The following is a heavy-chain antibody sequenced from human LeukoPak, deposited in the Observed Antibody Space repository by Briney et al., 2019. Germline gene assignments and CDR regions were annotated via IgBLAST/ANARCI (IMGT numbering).Heavy chain of an antibody. CDR3: VRVVGGASFDY. CDR2: IRSKANSYAT. CDR1: GFTFSGSA. D-gene: IGHD1-26*01. Sequence: GGSLRLSCAASGFTFSGSAMHWVRQASGKGLEWVGRIRSKANSYATAYAASVKGRFTISRDDSKNTAYLQMNFLKTEDTAVYYCVRVVGGASFDYWGQGTLVTVSS. J-gene: IGHJ4*02. V-gene: IGHV3-73*01.